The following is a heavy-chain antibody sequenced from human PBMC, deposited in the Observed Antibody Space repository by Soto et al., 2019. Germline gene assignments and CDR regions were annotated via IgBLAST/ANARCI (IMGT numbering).Heavy chain of an antibody. Sequence: SVKVSCKASGGTFSSYAISWVRQAPGQGLEWMGGIIPIFGTANYAQKSQGRVTITADESTSTAYMELSSLRSEDTAVYYCARGGSTIFATYGMDVWGQGTTVTVSS. CDR3: ARGGSTIFATYGMDV. V-gene: IGHV1-69*13. CDR1: GGTFSSYA. J-gene: IGHJ6*02. D-gene: IGHD3-3*01. CDR2: IIPIFGTA.